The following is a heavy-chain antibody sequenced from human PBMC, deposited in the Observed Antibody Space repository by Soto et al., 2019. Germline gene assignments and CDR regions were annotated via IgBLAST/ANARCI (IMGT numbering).Heavy chain of an antibody. J-gene: IGHJ5*02. CDR3: ARIYYGSGSYYRRGWFDP. V-gene: IGHV4-34*01. CDR1: GGSFSGYY. Sequence: SETLSLTCAVYGGSFSGYYWSWIRQPPGKGLEWIGEINHSGSTNYNPSLKSRVTISVDTSKNQFSLKLSSVTAADTAVYYCARIYYGSGSYYRRGWFDPWGQGTLVTVSS. D-gene: IGHD3-10*01. CDR2: INHSGST.